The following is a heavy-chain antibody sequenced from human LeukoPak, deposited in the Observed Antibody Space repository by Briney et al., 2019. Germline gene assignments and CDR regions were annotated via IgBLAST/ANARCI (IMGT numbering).Heavy chain of an antibody. CDR3: AKGSPSRNYYDSSGYPSDY. D-gene: IGHD3-22*01. CDR2: ISGSGGST. CDR1: GFTFSSYA. Sequence: GGSLRLSCAASGFTFSSYAMSWVRQAPGKGLEWVSGISGSGGSTYYADSVKGRFTISRDNSKNTLYLQMNSLRAEDTAVYYCAKGSPSRNYYDSSGYPSDYWGQGTLVTVSS. V-gene: IGHV3-23*01. J-gene: IGHJ4*02.